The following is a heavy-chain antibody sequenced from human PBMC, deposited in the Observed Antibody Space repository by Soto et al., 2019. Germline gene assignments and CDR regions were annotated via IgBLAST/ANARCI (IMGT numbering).Heavy chain of an antibody. D-gene: IGHD5-12*01. Sequence: PVGSLRLSCAASGFTFSTYGMHWVRQAPGKGLEWVAVIWYDGSYKYYADSVKGRFTISRDNSKNTLYLQMSGLRAEDTAVYYCARDSVEMAKIGRPPGYWVQG. CDR3: ARDSVEMAKIGRPPGY. V-gene: IGHV3-33*01. J-gene: IGHJ4*02. CDR2: IWYDGSYK. CDR1: GFTFSTYG.